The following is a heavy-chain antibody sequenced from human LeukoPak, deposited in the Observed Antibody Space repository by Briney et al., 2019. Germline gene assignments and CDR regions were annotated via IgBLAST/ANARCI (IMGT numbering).Heavy chain of an antibody. D-gene: IGHD1-1*01. Sequence: SETLSLTCAVYGGSFSGYYWSWIRQPPGKGLEWIGEINHRGSTNYNPSLKSRVTISVDTSKNQFSLKLSSVTAADTAVYYCAGEWYNWNGFDYWGQGTLVTVSS. CDR3: AGEWYNWNGFDY. CDR2: INHRGST. V-gene: IGHV4-34*01. CDR1: GGSFSGYY. J-gene: IGHJ4*02.